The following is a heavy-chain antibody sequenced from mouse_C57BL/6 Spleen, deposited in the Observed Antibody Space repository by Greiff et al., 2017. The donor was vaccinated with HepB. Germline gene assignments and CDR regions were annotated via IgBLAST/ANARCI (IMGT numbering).Heavy chain of an antibody. J-gene: IGHJ4*01. D-gene: IGHD2-4*01. CDR1: GYTFTSYW. CDR3: ARSDYDGDYAMDY. Sequence: VQLQQPGAELVKPGASVKLSCKASGYTFTSYWMHWVKQRPGQGLEWIGMIHPNSGSTNYNEKFKSKATLTVDKSSSTAYMQLSSLTSEDSAVYYCARSDYDGDYAMDYWGQGTSVTVSS. V-gene: IGHV1-64*01. CDR2: IHPNSGST.